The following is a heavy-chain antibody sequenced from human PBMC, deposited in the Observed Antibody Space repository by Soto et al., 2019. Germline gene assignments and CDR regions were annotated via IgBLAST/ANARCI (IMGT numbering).Heavy chain of an antibody. Sequence: PSETLSLTCTVSGGSINTFYWNWIRQPPGKGLEWIGHIYYSGNTNYNPSLKSRVTISVDTSKKQFSLKVSSVTAADTAVYYCARGAVTGTPLGYFAYWGQGARVTVSS. CDR1: GGSINTFY. CDR3: ARGAVTGTPLGYFAY. D-gene: IGHD1-20*01. V-gene: IGHV4-59*01. J-gene: IGHJ4*02. CDR2: IYYSGNT.